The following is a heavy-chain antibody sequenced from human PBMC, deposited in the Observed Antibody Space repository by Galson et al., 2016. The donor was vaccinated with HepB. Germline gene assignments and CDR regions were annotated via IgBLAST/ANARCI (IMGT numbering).Heavy chain of an antibody. V-gene: IGHV3-30*03. CDR3: ATDQRNRYAAY. J-gene: IGHJ4*02. Sequence: SLRLSCAASGFIFSVSGMHWLRQAPGKGLEWVSFISYDGGYEYYGDSVKGRIHISRDNSKNTLSLQLDSLKHEDTAVYYCATDQRNRYAAYWGQGTLVTVSS. CDR2: ISYDGGYE. CDR1: GFIFSVSG. D-gene: IGHD2-2*01.